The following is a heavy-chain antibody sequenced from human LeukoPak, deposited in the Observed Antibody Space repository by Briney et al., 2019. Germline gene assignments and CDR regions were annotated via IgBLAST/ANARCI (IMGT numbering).Heavy chain of an antibody. Sequence: PSETLSLTCTVSGYSISSGYYWGWIRQPPGKGLEWIGSIYHSGSTYYNPSLKSRVTISVDTSKNQFSLKLSSVTAADTAVYYCARRSSSSWYFDYWGQGILVTVSS. CDR1: GYSISSGYY. CDR3: ARRSSSSWYFDY. CDR2: IYHSGST. J-gene: IGHJ4*02. D-gene: IGHD6-13*01. V-gene: IGHV4-38-2*02.